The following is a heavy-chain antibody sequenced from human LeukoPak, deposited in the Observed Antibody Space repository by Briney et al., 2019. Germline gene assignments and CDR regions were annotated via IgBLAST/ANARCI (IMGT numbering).Heavy chain of an antibody. CDR3: ASLAMTGAAGRRYLDN. Sequence: PSETLSLTCTISGGSIISSSHYWGWIRQPPGKGLEWIGSVIGSTLYDGSSGYNPSLNSRLTISVDTSKNQFSLRLRSVTAADTAIYFCASLAMTGAAGRRYLDNWGQGTLVTVSS. V-gene: IGHV4-39*01. D-gene: IGHD3-9*01. J-gene: IGHJ4*02. CDR1: GGSIISSSHY. CDR2: TLYDGSS.